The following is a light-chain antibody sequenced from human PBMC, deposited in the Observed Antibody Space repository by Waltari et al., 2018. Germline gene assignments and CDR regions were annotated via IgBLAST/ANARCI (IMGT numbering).Light chain of an antibody. Sequence: DIQMTQSPSSLSASVGDRVTITCRSSQGISFYLNWYKQKPGKAPKLLIYAASSLQSGVPLTVSCSGSGKDFTLTNSSLQPGNFATYSCQQNYSTPHTFGQGTKLEIK. J-gene: IGKJ2*01. V-gene: IGKV1-39*01. CDR3: QQNYSTPHT. CDR1: QGISFY. CDR2: AAS.